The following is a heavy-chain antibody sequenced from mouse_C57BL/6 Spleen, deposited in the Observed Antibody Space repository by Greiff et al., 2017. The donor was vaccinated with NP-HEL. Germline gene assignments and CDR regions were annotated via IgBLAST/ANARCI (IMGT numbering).Heavy chain of an antibody. J-gene: IGHJ1*03. CDR1: GYTFTSYR. CDR3: ALYASKGYFDV. D-gene: IGHD1-1*01. V-gene: IGHV1-69*01. Sequence: QVQLQQSGAELVMPGASVKLSCKASGYTFTSYRMHWVKQRPGQGLEWIGEIDPSDSYTNYNQKFKGKSTLTVDKSSSTAYMQLSSLTSEDSAVYYCALYASKGYFDVWGTGTTVTVSS. CDR2: IDPSDSYT.